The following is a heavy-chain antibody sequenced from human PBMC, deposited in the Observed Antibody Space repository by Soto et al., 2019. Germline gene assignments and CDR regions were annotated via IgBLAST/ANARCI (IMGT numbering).Heavy chain of an antibody. CDR3: ARVIPGAEAWFDP. V-gene: IGHV1-18*01. CDR1: GNTFTNFG. J-gene: IGHJ5*02. CDR2: ISAYTDDP. Sequence: ASVKVSCKASGNTFTNFGVTWVRQAPGQGLEWMGWISAYTDDPNYAQKFQGRVTMTIDTSTSTAYLDLSSLTSDDTAVYYCARVIPGAEAWFDPWGQGTLVTVSS. D-gene: IGHD2-2*01.